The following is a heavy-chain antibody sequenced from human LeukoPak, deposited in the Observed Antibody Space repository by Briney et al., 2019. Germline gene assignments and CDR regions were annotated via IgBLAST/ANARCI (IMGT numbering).Heavy chain of an antibody. CDR2: ISDSGDRT. J-gene: IGHJ4*02. Sequence: GGSLRLSCAASGFTFTIYAMSWVRQSPGKVLEWVSSISDSGDRTYYADSVKGRFTISRDNSRNTLYLQVNSLRAEDTAVYYCAKSGSVPPDYWGQGTLVTVSS. CDR3: AKSGSVPPDY. V-gene: IGHV3-23*01. D-gene: IGHD2-2*01. CDR1: GFTFTIYA.